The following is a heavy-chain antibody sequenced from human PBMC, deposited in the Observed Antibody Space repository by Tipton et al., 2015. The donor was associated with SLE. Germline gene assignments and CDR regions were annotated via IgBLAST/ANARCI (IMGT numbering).Heavy chain of an antibody. D-gene: IGHD6-25*01. J-gene: IGHJ2*01. CDR2: IIPIFGTA. Sequence: QSGAEVKKPGSSVKVSCKASGGTFSSYAISWVRQAPGQGLEWMGGIIPIFGTANYAQKFQGRVTITTDESTSTAYMELSSLRSEDTAVYYCARSLTATWQIFSPNWYFDLWGRGTLVTVSS. V-gene: IGHV1-69*05. CDR1: GGTFSSYA. CDR3: ARSLTATWQIFSPNWYFDL.